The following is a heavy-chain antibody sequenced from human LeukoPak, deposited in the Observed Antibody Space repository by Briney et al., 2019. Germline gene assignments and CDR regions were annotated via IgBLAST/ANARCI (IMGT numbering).Heavy chain of an antibody. V-gene: IGHV3-9*01. D-gene: IGHD3-9*01. CDR2: ISWNSGSI. CDR1: GFTFDDYA. J-gene: IGHJ4*02. CDR3: ARGGYDILTGYYTDFDY. Sequence: GGSLRLSCAASGFTFDDYAMHWVRQGPGKGLEWVSGISWNSGSIGYADSVKGRFTISRDNAKNSLYVQMNSLRAEDTALNYCARGGYDILTGYYTDFDYWGQGTLVTVSS.